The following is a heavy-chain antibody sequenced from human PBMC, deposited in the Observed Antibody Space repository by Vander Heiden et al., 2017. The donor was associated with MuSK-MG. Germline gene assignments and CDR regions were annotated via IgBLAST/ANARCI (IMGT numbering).Heavy chain of an antibody. Sequence: EVQLVESGGGLVKPGRSLRLSCTASGFTFGDYAMSWFRQAPGKGLEWVGFIRSKAYGGTTEYAASVKGRFTISRDDSKSIAYLQMNSLKTEDTAVYYCSTLWDDPDYYYGMDVWGQGTTVTVSS. D-gene: IGHD1-26*01. V-gene: IGHV3-49*05. CDR3: STLWDDPDYYYGMDV. CDR2: IRSKAYGGTT. J-gene: IGHJ6*02. CDR1: GFTFGDYA.